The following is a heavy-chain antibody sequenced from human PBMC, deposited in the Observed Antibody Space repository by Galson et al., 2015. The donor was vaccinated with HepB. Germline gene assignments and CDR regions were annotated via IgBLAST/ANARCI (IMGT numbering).Heavy chain of an antibody. V-gene: IGHV3-23*01. Sequence: SLRLSCAASGFTFSSYAMSWVRQAPGKGLEWVSAISGSGGSTYYADSVKGRFTISRDNSKNTLYLQMNSLRAEDTAVYYCAKDRNSGPAAYATLWFDPWGQGTLVTVSS. D-gene: IGHD2-2*01. J-gene: IGHJ5*02. CDR2: ISGSGGST. CDR1: GFTFSSYA. CDR3: AKDRNSGPAAYATLWFDP.